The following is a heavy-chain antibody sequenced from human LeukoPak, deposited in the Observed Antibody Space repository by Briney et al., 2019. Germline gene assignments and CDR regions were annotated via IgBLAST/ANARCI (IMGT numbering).Heavy chain of an antibody. J-gene: IGHJ4*02. D-gene: IGHD4-11*01. CDR1: GFTFDDYG. V-gene: IGHV3-66*04. Sequence: GGSLRLSCAASGFTFDDYGMSWARQAPGWGLEWVSILYGGGNTYYGGSVKDRFTISRDNSKNTLYLQMNSLRAEDTAVYYCARQRGTTVTTYQVNWGQGTLVTVSS. CDR3: ARQRGTTVTTYQVN. CDR2: LYGGGNT.